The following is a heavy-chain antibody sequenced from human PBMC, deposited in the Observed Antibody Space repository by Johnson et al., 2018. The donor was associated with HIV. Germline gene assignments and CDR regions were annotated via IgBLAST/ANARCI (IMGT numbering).Heavy chain of an antibody. J-gene: IGHJ3*01. CDR3: AKPEGAQFLGSYDAFDV. V-gene: IGHV3-30*02. Sequence: QVQLVESGGGVVQPGGSLRLSCAASGFTFSSYGMHWVRQAPGKGLEWVAFIRYDGSNKYYADSVKGRFTISRDNSKNTLYLQMNSLRAEDTAVYYCAKPEGAQFLGSYDAFDVWGRGTMVTVSS. D-gene: IGHD1-26*01. CDR1: GFTFSSYG. CDR2: IRYDGSNK.